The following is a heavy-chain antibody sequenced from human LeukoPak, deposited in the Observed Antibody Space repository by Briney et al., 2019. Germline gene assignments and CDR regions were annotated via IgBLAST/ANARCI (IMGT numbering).Heavy chain of an antibody. CDR2: ILYDGSHE. CDR1: GFTFNSYG. CDR3: AKGGEGGSHRYFEY. J-gene: IGHJ4*02. D-gene: IGHD1-26*01. Sequence: GGSLRLSCAASGFTFNSYGMHWVRQAPGKGLVWVTFILYDGSHEYYADSVKGRFTSSRDNSKNTLYLQMNSLRPEDTAVYYCAKGGEGGSHRYFEYWGQGTLVTVSS. V-gene: IGHV3-30*02.